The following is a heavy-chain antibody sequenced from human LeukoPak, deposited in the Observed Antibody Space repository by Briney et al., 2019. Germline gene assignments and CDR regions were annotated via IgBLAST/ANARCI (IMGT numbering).Heavy chain of an antibody. CDR2: IYPGDSDT. V-gene: IGHV5-51*01. D-gene: IGHD6-19*01. CDR3: ARRPQSVAGTSRGFDP. Sequence: GESLKISCKGSGYSFTSYWIGWVRQMPGKGLEWMGIIYPGDSDTRYSPSFQGQVTISADKSISTAYLQWSSLKASDTAMYYYARRPQSVAGTSRGFDPWGQGTLVTVSS. J-gene: IGHJ5*02. CDR1: GYSFTSYW.